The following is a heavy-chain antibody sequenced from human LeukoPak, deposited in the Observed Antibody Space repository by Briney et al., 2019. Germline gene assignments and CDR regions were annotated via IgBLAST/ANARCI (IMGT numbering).Heavy chain of an antibody. CDR3: AKDQCTNGVCYTHDASDI. J-gene: IGHJ3*02. D-gene: IGHD2-8*01. CDR2: IYYSGST. V-gene: IGHV4-30-4*08. Sequence: SQTLSLTCTVSGGSISSGDYYWSWIRQPPGKGLEWIGYIYYSGSTYYNPSLKSRVTISVDTSKNQFSLKLSSVTAADTAVYYCAKDQCTNGVCYTHDASDIWGQGTMVTVSS. CDR1: GGSISSGDYY.